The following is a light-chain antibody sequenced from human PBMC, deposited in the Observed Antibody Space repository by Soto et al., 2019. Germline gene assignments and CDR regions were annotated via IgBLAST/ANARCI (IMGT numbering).Light chain of an antibody. J-gene: IGLJ2*01. V-gene: IGLV1-40*01. CDR1: SSNIGAGYD. CDR2: GNS. CDR3: QSYDSSLSGYVL. Sequence: QSVLTQPPSVSGAPGQRVTISCTGSSSNIGAGYDVHWYQQLPGTAPKLLIYGNSNRPSGVPDRFSGSKSGTSASLAITGLQAEDEADYYCQSYDSSLSGYVLFGGGNKLTVL.